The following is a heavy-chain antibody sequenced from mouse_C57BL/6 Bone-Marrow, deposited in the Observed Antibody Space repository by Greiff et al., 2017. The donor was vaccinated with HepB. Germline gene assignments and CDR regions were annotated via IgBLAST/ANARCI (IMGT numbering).Heavy chain of an antibody. CDR3: ASYGYRFAY. V-gene: IGHV1-64*01. CDR2: IHPNSGST. D-gene: IGHD2-2*01. Sequence: QVQLQQPGAELVKPGASVKLSCKASGYTFTSYWMHWVKQRPGQGLEWIGMIHPNSGSTNYNEKFKSKATLTVVKSSSTAYMQLSSLTSEDSAVYYCASYGYRFAYWGQGTLVTVSA. J-gene: IGHJ3*01. CDR1: GYTFTSYW.